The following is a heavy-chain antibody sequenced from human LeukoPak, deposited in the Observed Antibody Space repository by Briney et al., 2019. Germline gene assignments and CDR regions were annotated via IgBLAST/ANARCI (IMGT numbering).Heavy chain of an antibody. V-gene: IGHV4-59*01. J-gene: IGHJ4*02. CDR1: GGSISDGY. Sequence: SETLSLTCTVSGGSISDGYWTWIRQPPGKGLELIGFAHYTGSTNYNPSLKSRVTISIDTSKNQFSLMLSSVSAADTAVYYCARYVRNSGTYYLDYWGQGILVTVFS. CDR3: ARYVRNSGTYYLDY. CDR2: AHYTGST. D-gene: IGHD1-26*01.